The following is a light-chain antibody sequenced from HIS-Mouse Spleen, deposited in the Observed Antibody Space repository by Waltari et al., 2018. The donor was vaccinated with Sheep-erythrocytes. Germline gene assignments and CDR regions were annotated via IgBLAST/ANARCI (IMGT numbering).Light chain of an antibody. CDR2: EGS. CDR1: RRDVGTYNL. J-gene: IGLJ3*02. CDR3: CSYAGSSTPWV. Sequence: QSALTQPAFVSGSPGQSITIPCTGTRRDVGTYNLFSWYQQHPGKAPKLMIYEGSKRPSGVSNRFSGSKSGNTASLTISGLQAEDEADYYCCSYAGSSTPWVFGGGTKLTVL. V-gene: IGLV2-23*01.